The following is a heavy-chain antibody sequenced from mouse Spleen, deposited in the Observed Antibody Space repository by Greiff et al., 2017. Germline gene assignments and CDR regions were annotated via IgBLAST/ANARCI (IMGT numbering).Heavy chain of an antibody. CDR2: INPNNGGT. CDR3: ARFAY. J-gene: IGHJ3*01. Sequence: EVQLQQSGPELVKPGASVKISCKASGYTFIDDYMNWVKQSQGKSLEWIGDINPNNGGTNYNQKFKGKATLTVDKSSSTAYMELRSLTSEDSAVYYCARFAYWGQGTLVTVSA. CDR1: GYTFIDDY. V-gene: IGHV1-26*01.